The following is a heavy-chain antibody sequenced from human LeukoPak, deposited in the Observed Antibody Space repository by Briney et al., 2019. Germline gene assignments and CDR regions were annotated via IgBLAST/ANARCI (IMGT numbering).Heavy chain of an antibody. CDR3: AKKNGSILWFGELSSTGSFDY. J-gene: IGHJ4*02. CDR1: GFAFSSYA. Sequence: GRSLRLSCAASGFAFSSYAMHWVRQAPGKGLEWVAVISYDGSNKYYADSVKGRFTISRDNSKNTLYLQMNSLRAEDTAVYYCAKKNGSILWFGELSSTGSFDYWGQGTLVTVSS. D-gene: IGHD3-10*01. V-gene: IGHV3-30-3*02. CDR2: ISYDGSNK.